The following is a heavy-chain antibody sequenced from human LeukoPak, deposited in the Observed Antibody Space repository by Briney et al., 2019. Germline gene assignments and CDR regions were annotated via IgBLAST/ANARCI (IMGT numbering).Heavy chain of an antibody. D-gene: IGHD3-10*01. Sequence: ASVKVSCKASGYTFTSYGISWVRQAPGQGLEWMGWISAYNGNTNYAQKLQGRVTMTTDTSTSTAYMELRSLRSDDTAVYYCARDPAVVRGAPSPFDYWGQGTLVTVSS. CDR3: ARDPAVVRGAPSPFDY. CDR2: ISAYNGNT. V-gene: IGHV1-18*01. CDR1: GYTFTSYG. J-gene: IGHJ4*02.